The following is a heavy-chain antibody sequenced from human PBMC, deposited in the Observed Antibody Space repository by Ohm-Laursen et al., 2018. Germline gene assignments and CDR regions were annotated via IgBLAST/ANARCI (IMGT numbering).Heavy chain of an antibody. Sequence: SLRLSCTASGFTFSTYAMNWVRQAPGKGLEWVSGISGSGDNTYYADSVKGRFTISRDSSENTVYSQMNDLRAEDTALYYCAKARSAVVFAASNHWGQGALVIVSS. V-gene: IGHV3-23*01. CDR3: AKARSAVVFAASNH. D-gene: IGHD2-15*01. CDR1: GFTFSTYA. CDR2: ISGSGDNT. J-gene: IGHJ5*02.